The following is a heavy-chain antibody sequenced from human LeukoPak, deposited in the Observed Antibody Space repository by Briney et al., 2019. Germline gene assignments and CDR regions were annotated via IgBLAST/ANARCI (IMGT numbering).Heavy chain of an antibody. V-gene: IGHV6-1*01. CDR1: GDSVSSNSAA. J-gene: IGHJ5*02. CDR3: ARSLDPNCGGDCYPVDWFDP. D-gene: IGHD2-21*02. Sequence: SQTLSLTCAISGDSVSSNSAAWNWIRQSPSRGLECLGRTYYRSKWYNDYAVSVKSRITINPDTSKNQFSLQLNSVTPEDTAVYYCARSLDPNCGGDCYPVDWFDPWGQGTLVTVSS. CDR2: TYYRSKWYN.